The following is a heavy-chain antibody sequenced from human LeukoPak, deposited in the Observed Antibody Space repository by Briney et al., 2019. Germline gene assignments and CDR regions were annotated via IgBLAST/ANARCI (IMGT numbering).Heavy chain of an antibody. Sequence: SETLSLTCTVSSGSISSSSYYWGWIRQPPGKGLEWIGNIYYSGSTYYNPSLKSRVTISVDTSKNQFSLKLSSVTAADTAVYYCASYDILKGGFDYWGQGTLVTVSS. J-gene: IGHJ4*02. CDR1: SGSISSSSYY. CDR3: ASYDILKGGFDY. V-gene: IGHV4-39*07. CDR2: IYYSGST. D-gene: IGHD3-9*01.